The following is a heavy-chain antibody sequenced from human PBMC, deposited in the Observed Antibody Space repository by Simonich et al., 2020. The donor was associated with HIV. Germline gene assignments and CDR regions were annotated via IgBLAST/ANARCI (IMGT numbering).Heavy chain of an antibody. D-gene: IGHD4-17*01. CDR3: VREVRSFDY. CDR1: GYPFTTHA. CDR2: INTNTGNP. J-gene: IGHJ4*02. V-gene: IGHV7-4-1*02. Sequence: QVQLVQSGSELKKPGASVNVSCKASGYPFTTHAMNWGRQAPGQGLEWMGWINTNTGNPTYAQGFTGRFVFSRDTSVSTAYLQISSLKDEDTAVYYCVREVRSFDYWGQGTLVTVSS.